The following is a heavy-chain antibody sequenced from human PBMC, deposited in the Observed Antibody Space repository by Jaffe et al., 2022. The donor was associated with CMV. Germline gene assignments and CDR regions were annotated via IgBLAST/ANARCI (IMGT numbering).Heavy chain of an antibody. Sequence: QVQLVQSGAEVKKPGASVKVSCKASGYTFTGYYMHWVRQAPGQGLEWMGWINPNSGGTNYAQKFQGRVTMTRDTSISTAYMELSRLRSDDTAVYYCARGITIFGVNPNWFDPWGQGTLVTVSS. J-gene: IGHJ5*02. CDR2: INPNSGGT. CDR3: ARGITIFGVNPNWFDP. V-gene: IGHV1-2*02. D-gene: IGHD3-3*01. CDR1: GYTFTGYY.